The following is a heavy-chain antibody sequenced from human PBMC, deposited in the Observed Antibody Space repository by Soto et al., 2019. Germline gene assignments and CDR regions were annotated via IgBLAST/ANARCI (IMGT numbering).Heavy chain of an antibody. CDR1: GGSISSYY. CDR2: IYYSGST. D-gene: IGHD2-2*02. V-gene: IGHV4-59*08. Sequence: SETLSLTCTVSGGSISSYYWSWIRQPPGKGLEWIGYIYYSGSTNYNPSLKSRVTISVDTSKNQFSLKLSSVTAADTAVYYCAGLGGCSSTSCYTGLSLGAYHYYMDVWGKGTTVTVSS. CDR3: AGLGGCSSTSCYTGLSLGAYHYYMDV. J-gene: IGHJ6*03.